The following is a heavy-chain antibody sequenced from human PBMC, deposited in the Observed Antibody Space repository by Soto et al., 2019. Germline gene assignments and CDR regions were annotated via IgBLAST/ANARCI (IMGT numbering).Heavy chain of an antibody. Sequence: GGSLRLSCAASGFTFSSYSMSWVRQAPGKGLEWLSYISSSSSTIYYADSVKGRFTISRDNAKNSLYLQMNSLRAEDTAVYYCARDLKSYYQPFDYWGQGTLVTVSS. CDR2: ISSSSSTI. CDR3: ARDLKSYYQPFDY. CDR1: GFTFSSYS. D-gene: IGHD1-26*01. J-gene: IGHJ4*02. V-gene: IGHV3-48*01.